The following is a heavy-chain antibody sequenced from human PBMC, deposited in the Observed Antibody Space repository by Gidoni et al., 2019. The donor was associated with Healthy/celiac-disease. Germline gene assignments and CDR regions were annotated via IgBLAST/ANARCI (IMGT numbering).Heavy chain of an antibody. J-gene: IGHJ4*02. V-gene: IGHV3-30-3*01. Sequence: QVPLVESGGGVVQPGRSLRLSCAASGFTFSSYAMHWVRQAPGKGLEWVAVISYDGSNKYYADSVKGRFTISRDNSKNTLYLQMNSLRAEDTAVYYCASPYSSGWTGGYWGQGTLVTVSS. D-gene: IGHD6-19*01. CDR3: ASPYSSGWTGGY. CDR1: GFTFSSYA. CDR2: ISYDGSNK.